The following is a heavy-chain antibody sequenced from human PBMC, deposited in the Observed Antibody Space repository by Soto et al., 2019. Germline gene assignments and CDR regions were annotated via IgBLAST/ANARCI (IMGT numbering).Heavy chain of an antibody. J-gene: IGHJ6*02. D-gene: IGHD6-13*01. CDR1: GGSISSYY. V-gene: IGHV4-59*01. CDR3: ASSNIAAAGFYYYGMDV. CDR2: IYYYGST. Sequence: PSESLSLTCTVSGGSISSYYWSWIRQPPGKGLEWIGYIYYYGSTNYNPSLKSRVTISVDTSKNQFSLKLSSVTAADTAVYYCASSNIAAAGFYYYGMDVWGRGTTVTVSS.